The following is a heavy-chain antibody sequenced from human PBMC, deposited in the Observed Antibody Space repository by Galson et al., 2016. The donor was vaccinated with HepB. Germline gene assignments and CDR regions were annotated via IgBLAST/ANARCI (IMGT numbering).Heavy chain of an antibody. CDR3: ARKFGNSGYADY. CDR1: GFTFRNYG. D-gene: IGHD3-22*01. J-gene: IGHJ4*02. CDR2: ISFDGKSK. Sequence: SLRLSCAASGFTFRNYGMTWVRQAPGKGLEWVAIISFDGKSKNSVDYVKGRFTISRDNSKNTLYLEMNSLRAEDTAVYYCARKFGNSGYADYWGQGTLVTVSS. V-gene: IGHV3-30*03.